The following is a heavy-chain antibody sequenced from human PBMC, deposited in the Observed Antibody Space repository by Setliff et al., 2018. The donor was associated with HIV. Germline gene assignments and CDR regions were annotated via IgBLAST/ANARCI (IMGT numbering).Heavy chain of an antibody. CDR3: ARACEASFCITRGEPLDM. J-gene: IGHJ3*02. D-gene: IGHD1-20*01. V-gene: IGHV3-11*05. CDR1: GFTFKNYY. CDR2: TSSDTSYT. Sequence: PGGSLRLSCAATGFTFKNYYMTWIRQAPGKGLEWVSFTSSDTSYTNYADSVKGRFTISRDNAKNTMYLQMNNLRAEDTAVYYCARACEASFCITRGEPLDMWGQGTMVTVSS.